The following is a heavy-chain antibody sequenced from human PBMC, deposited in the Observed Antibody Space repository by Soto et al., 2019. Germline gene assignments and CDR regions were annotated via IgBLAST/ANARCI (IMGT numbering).Heavy chain of an antibody. CDR1: GVSIRSNY. J-gene: IGHJ6*02. CDR3: ARDGAADYYYGMDV. V-gene: IGHV4-59*01. CDR2: IYYSGST. D-gene: IGHD6-25*01. Sequence: SETLSLTCSVSGVSIRSNYWSWIRQPPGKGLEWIGYIYYSGSTNYNPSLKSRVTISVDTSKNQFSLKLSSVTAADTAVYYCARDGAADYYYGMDVWGQGTTVTVSS.